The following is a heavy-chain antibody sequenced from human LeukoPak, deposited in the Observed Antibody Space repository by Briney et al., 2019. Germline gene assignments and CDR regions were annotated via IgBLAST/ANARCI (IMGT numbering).Heavy chain of an antibody. CDR2: INHSGST. D-gene: IGHD6-13*01. J-gene: IGHJ4*02. Sequence: SETLSLTCAVYGGSFSGYYWSWIRQPPGKGLEWIGEINHSGSTNYNPPLKSRVTISVDTSKNQFSLKLSSVTAADTAVYYCARTVAAAGLGYFDYWGQGTLVTVSS. CDR1: GGSFSGYY. V-gene: IGHV4-34*01. CDR3: ARTVAAAGLGYFDY.